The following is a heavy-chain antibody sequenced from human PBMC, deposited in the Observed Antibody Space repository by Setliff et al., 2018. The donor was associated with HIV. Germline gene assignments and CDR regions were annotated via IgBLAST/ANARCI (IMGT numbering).Heavy chain of an antibody. CDR1: GFTFRNYG. CDR3: AKEDQRVTSVDY. D-gene: IGHD2-2*01. CDR2: IRLDGSDK. J-gene: IGHJ4*02. Sequence: GGSLRLSCATSGFTFRNYGMHWVRQAPGKGLEWVAFIRLDGSDKFYADSVKGRFTISRDNSKNTLFLQMNSLRSEDTAVYYCAKEDQRVTSVDYWGQGTPVTVSS. V-gene: IGHV3-30*02.